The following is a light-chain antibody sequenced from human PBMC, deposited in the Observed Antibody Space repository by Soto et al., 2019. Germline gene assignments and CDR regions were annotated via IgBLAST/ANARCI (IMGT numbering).Light chain of an antibody. V-gene: IGKV3-11*01. J-gene: IGKJ5*01. CDR2: DAY. CDR3: QQRHMWPIT. CDR1: QSFRGL. Sequence: EVVLTQSPSPLPLSPGERPPLSSRASQSFRGLLAWYQQKPGQAPRLLIYDAYNRATGIPPRFSGSGSGTDFTLTISSLEPEDSAVYYCQQRHMWPITFGQGTRLEIK.